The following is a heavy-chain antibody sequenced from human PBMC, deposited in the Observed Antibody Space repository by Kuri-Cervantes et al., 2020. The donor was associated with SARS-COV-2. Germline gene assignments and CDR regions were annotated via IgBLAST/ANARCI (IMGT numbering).Heavy chain of an antibody. J-gene: IGHJ3*01. CDR2: IKGDGSEK. D-gene: IGHD3-9*01. CDR3: AKSLADWTNDAYDA. CDR1: GLTFTRYW. Sequence: GESLKISCAASGLTFTRYWMNWVRQAPGKGLEWVATIKGDGSEKYYVESVKGRFTISRDNSKNTLYLQMNSLRADDTAVYHCAKSLADWTNDAYDAWGQGTTVTVSS. V-gene: IGHV3-7*03.